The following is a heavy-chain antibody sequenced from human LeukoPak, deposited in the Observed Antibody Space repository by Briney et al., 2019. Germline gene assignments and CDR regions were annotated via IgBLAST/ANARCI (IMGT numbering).Heavy chain of an antibody. CDR3: ATRAEGYYYGSGSYYGMDV. D-gene: IGHD3-10*01. V-gene: IGHV3-66*01. Sequence: GGSLRLSCAASGFTVSSNYMSWVRQAPGKGLEWVSLIYSDGTTYYADSVKGRFTTSRDNSKNTLYLQMDSLRAEGTAVYFCATRAEGYYYGSGSYYGMDVWGQGTTVTVSS. CDR1: GFTVSSNY. J-gene: IGHJ6*02. CDR2: IYSDGTT.